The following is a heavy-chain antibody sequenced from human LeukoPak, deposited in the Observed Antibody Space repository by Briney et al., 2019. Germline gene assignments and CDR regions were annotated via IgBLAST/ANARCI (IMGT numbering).Heavy chain of an antibody. Sequence: GGSLRLSCAASGFTFSSYAMSWVRQAPGKGLEWVSAISGSGGSTYYADSVKGRFTISRDNSKNTLYLQMNSLRAEDTAVYYCAPYCTDGVCRDIDYWGQGTLVTVSS. J-gene: IGHJ4*02. CDR1: GFTFSSYA. D-gene: IGHD2-8*01. CDR2: ISGSGGST. CDR3: APYCTDGVCRDIDY. V-gene: IGHV3-23*01.